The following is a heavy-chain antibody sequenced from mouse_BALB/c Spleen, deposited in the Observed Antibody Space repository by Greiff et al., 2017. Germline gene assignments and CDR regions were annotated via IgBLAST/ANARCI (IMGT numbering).Heavy chain of an antibody. CDR2: ISYSGST. Sequence: EVQGVESGPGLVKPSQSLSLTCTVTGYSITSDYAWNWIRQFPGNKLEWMGYISYSGSTSYNPSLKSRISITRDTSKNQFFLQLNSVTTEDTATYYCARRDYFDYWGQGTTLTVSS. J-gene: IGHJ2*01. V-gene: IGHV3-2*02. CDR3: ARRDYFDY. CDR1: GYSITSDYA.